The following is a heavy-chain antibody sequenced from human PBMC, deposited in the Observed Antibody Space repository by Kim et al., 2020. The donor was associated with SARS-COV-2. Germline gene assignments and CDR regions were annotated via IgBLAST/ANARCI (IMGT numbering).Heavy chain of an antibody. V-gene: IGHV3-30-3*01. D-gene: IGHD6-6*01. CDR1: GFTFSSYA. Sequence: GGSLRLSCAASGFTFSSYAMHWVRQAPGKGLEWVAVISYDGSNKYYADSVKGRFTISRDNSKNTLYLQMNSLRAEDTAVYYCARDLYSSSSRTKSPGGIDYWGQGTLVTVSS. CDR2: ISYDGSNK. CDR3: ARDLYSSSSRTKSPGGIDY. J-gene: IGHJ4*02.